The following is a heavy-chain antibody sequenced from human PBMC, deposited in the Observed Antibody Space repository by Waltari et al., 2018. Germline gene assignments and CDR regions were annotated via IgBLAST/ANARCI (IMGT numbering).Heavy chain of an antibody. CDR2: ISSSGSTI. Sequence: EVQLVESGGGLVQPGGSLRLSCAASGFTLSSYEMNWVRQAPGKGLEWVSYISSSGSTIYYADSVKGRFTSSGDNAKNSLYLQMNSLRAEDTAVYYCARARDGYNADYWGQGTLVTVSS. V-gene: IGHV3-48*03. CDR1: GFTLSSYE. J-gene: IGHJ4*02. CDR3: ARARDGYNADY. D-gene: IGHD5-12*01.